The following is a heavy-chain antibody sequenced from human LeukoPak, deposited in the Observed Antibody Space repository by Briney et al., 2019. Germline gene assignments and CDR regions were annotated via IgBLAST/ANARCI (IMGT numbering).Heavy chain of an antibody. CDR3: AKGRYYDFWSGYCLDP. D-gene: IGHD3-3*01. V-gene: IGHV3-23*01. CDR1: GFTFSSYA. Sequence: GGSLRLSCAASGFTFSSYAMSWVRQAPGKGLEWVSAISGSGGSTYYADSVKGRFTISRDNSKNTLYLQMNSLRAEDTAVYYCAKGRYYDFWSGYCLDPWGQGTLVTVSS. J-gene: IGHJ5*02. CDR2: ISGSGGST.